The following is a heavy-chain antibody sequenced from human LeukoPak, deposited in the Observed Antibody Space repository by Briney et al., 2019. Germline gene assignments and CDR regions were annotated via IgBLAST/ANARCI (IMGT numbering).Heavy chain of an antibody. CDR3: ARRPPNIVVVPAAIAPHGDY. D-gene: IGHD2-2*01. Sequence: ASVKVSCKASGYTFTGYYMHWVRQAPGQGLEWMGWINPNSGGTNYAQKFQGRVTMTRDTSISTAYMELSRLRSDDTAVYYCARRPPNIVVVPAAIAPHGDYWGHGTLVTVSS. CDR2: INPNSGGT. CDR1: GYTFTGYY. V-gene: IGHV1-2*02. J-gene: IGHJ4*01.